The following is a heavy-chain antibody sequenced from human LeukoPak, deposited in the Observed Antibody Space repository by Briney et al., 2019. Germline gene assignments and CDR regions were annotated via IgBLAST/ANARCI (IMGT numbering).Heavy chain of an antibody. CDR2: INHSGST. D-gene: IGHD3-16*02. J-gene: IGHJ4*02. V-gene: IGHV4-34*01. Sequence: SETLSLTCAVYGGSFSGYYWSWIRQPPGKGLEWIGEINHSGSTNYNPSLKSRVTISVDTSKNQFSLKLSSVTAADTAVYYCVADYVWGSYRTIDYWGQGTLVTVSS. CDR3: VADYVWGSYRTIDY. CDR1: GGSFSGYY.